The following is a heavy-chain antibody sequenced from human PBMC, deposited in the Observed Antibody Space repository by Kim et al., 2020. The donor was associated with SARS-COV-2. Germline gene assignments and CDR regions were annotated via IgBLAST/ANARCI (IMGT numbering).Heavy chain of an antibody. CDR3: ARERVEVEMATTYYYYYGMDV. Sequence: SETLSLTCTVSGGSIISSSYYWGWIRQPPGKGLEWIGSIYYSGSTYYNPSLKSRVTISVDTSKNQFSLKLSSVTAADTAVYYCARERVEVEMATTYYYYYGMDVWGQGTTVTVSS. CDR2: IYYSGST. CDR1: GGSIISSSYY. J-gene: IGHJ6*02. D-gene: IGHD2-15*01. V-gene: IGHV4-39*02.